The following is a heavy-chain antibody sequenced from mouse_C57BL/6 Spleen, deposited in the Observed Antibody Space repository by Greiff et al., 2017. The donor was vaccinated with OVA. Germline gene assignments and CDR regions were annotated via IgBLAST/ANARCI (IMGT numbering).Heavy chain of an antibody. D-gene: IGHD2-4*01. J-gene: IGHJ2*01. CDR2: IDPSDSYT. Sequence: QVQLQQPGAELVRPGTSVKLSCKASGYTFTSYWMHWVKQRPGQGLEWIGVIDPSDSYTNYTQKFKGKATFTVDTSSSTAYIQLSSLTSEDSAVYYCARGVYDYDDLYYLDYGGQGTTLTVSS. CDR1: GYTFTSYW. V-gene: IGHV1-59*01. CDR3: ARGVYDYDDLYYLDY.